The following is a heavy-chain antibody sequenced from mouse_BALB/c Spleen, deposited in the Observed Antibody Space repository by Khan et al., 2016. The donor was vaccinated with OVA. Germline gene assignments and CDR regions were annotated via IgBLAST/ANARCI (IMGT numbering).Heavy chain of an antibody. Sequence: EVELVETGGGLVQPGGSRKLSCAASGFTVSGFGMHWVRQAPEKGLEWGAYISSGSSTIYYADTVKGRVTISRDNPKTTLFLQMTSLRSEYTAMYFCARTGYYYFDYWGQGTTLTVSS. CDR1: GFTVSGFG. CDR3: ARTGYYYFDY. V-gene: IGHV5-17*02. J-gene: IGHJ2*01. D-gene: IGHD2-3*01. CDR2: ISSGSSTI.